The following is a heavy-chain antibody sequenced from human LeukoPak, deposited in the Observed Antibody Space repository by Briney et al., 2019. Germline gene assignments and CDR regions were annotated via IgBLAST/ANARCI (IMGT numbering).Heavy chain of an antibody. D-gene: IGHD3/OR15-3a*01. CDR2: IYHTGNT. V-gene: IGHV4-38-2*01. J-gene: IGHJ4*02. CDR1: GYSISSGYY. Sequence: SETLSLTCAVSGYSISSGYYWAWIRQPPGKGLEWIGSIYHTGNTYYNASLKSRVTIVIDTSKNQISLRLTSVTATDTAMYYCARQTGSGLFTLPGGQGTLVTVSS. CDR3: ARQTGSGLFTLP.